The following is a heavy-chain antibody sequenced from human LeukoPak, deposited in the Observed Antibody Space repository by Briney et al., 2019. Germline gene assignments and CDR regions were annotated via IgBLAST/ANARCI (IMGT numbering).Heavy chain of an antibody. J-gene: IGHJ4*02. CDR2: ISYDGSNK. V-gene: IGHV3-30-3*01. Sequence: GGSLRLSCAASGFTFSSYAMHWVRQAPGKGLEWVAVISYDGSNKYYADSVKGRFTISRDNSKNTLYLQMNSLRAEDTAVYYCARDSDTVTNPSDYWGQGTLVTVSS. CDR1: GFTFSSYA. CDR3: ARDSDTVTNPSDY. D-gene: IGHD4-17*01.